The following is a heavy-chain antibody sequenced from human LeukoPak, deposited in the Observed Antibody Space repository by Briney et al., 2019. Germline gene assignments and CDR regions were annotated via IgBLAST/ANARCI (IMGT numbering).Heavy chain of an antibody. Sequence: GGSLRLSCAASGFTFSSYSMSWVRQAPGKGLEWVSAISGSGGSTYYADSVKGRFTISRDNSKNTLYLQMNSLRAEDTAVYYCAKSRALYSGYDFCDYWGQGTLVTVSS. CDR3: AKSRALYSGYDFCDY. D-gene: IGHD5-12*01. CDR2: ISGSGGST. J-gene: IGHJ4*02. CDR1: GFTFSSYS. V-gene: IGHV3-23*01.